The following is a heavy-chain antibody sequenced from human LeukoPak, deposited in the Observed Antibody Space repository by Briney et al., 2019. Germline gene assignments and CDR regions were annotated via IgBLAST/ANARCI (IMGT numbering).Heavy chain of an antibody. D-gene: IGHD4-17*01. CDR3: ASVPPYGDYIKYYFDL. V-gene: IGHV4-4*02. Sequence: SETLSLTCAVSGGSISSSNWWSWVRQPPGKGLEWIGEIYHSGSTNYNPSLKSRVTISVDKSKNQFSLKLNSVTAADTAVYYCASVPPYGDYIKYYFDLWGRGALVTVSS. CDR2: IYHSGST. J-gene: IGHJ2*01. CDR1: GGSISSSNW.